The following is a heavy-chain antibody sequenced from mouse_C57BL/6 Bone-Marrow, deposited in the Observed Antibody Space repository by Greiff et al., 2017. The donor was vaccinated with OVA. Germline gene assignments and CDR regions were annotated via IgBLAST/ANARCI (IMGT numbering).Heavy chain of an antibody. Sequence: QVPLQQSDAELVKPGASVKISCKVSGYTFTDYSIHWLTPRPEPGLEWIGYIYPRDGRTKYTEKFNGKATLTADKSTSTAYRQRNILTSEDSAVYFCARRLVYYYAMDYWGQGTSVTVSS. D-gene: IGHD1-1*02. V-gene: IGHV1-78*01. J-gene: IGHJ4*01. CDR2: IYPRDGRT. CDR3: ARRLVYYYAMDY. CDR1: GYTFTDYS.